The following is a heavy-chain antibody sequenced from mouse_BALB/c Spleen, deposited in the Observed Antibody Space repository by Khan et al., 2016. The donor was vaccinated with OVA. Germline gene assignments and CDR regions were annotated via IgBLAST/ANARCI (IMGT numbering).Heavy chain of an antibody. CDR3: VRPPITTVVATSYWFFDV. D-gene: IGHD1-1*01. V-gene: IGHV5-9-3*01. CDR1: GFTFSTYA. J-gene: IGHJ1*01. CDR2: ISTGDTYT. Sequence: EVQLQESGGGLVKSGGSLKLSCAASGFTFSTYAMSWVRQTPEKRLEWVATISTGDTYTYYPDSVKGRFTISRDNAKNTLYLQMSSLRSEDTAMYYCVRPPITTVVATSYWFFDVWGAGTTVTVST.